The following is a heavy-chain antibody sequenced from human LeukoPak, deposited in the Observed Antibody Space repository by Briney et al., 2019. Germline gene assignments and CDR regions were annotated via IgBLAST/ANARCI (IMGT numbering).Heavy chain of an antibody. V-gene: IGHV3-64*02. Sequence: GGSLGLSCVASGFSFRNYAIHWVRQAPGKGLEYVSVINTDGRITYYADSVKGRFTISRDNSKNTVYLQMGSLRGEDTAVYYCARDASYGSGSYFDYWGQGTLVTVSS. J-gene: IGHJ4*02. CDR2: INTDGRIT. CDR3: ARDASYGSGSYFDY. CDR1: GFSFRNYA. D-gene: IGHD3-10*01.